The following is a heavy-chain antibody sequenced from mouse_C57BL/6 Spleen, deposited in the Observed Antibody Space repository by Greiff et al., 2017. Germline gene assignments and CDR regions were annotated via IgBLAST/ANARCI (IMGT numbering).Heavy chain of an antibody. D-gene: IGHD4-1*01. CDR2: IYPGDGDT. J-gene: IGHJ2*01. Sequence: VQLQQSGPELVKPGASVKISCKASGYAFSSSWMNWVKQRPGKGLEWIGRIYPGDGDTNYNGKFKGKATLTADKSSSTAYMQLSSLTSEDSAVYGCAMGPYYFDYWGQGTTLTVSS. V-gene: IGHV1-82*01. CDR3: AMGPYYFDY. CDR1: GYAFSSSW.